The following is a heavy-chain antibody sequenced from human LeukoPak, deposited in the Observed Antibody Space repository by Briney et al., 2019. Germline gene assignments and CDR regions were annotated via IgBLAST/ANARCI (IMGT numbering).Heavy chain of an antibody. CDR3: ARDYYYYAMDV. V-gene: IGHV3-53*01. J-gene: IGHJ6*02. Sequence: GGSLRLSCAASGFTFSDHAMNWVRQAPGKGLEWVSINSGGSTYYADSVKGRFTISRDHSKNTLYLQMNSLRAEDTAVYYCARDYYYYAMDVWGQGTTVTVSS. CDR2: NSGGST. CDR1: GFTFSDHA.